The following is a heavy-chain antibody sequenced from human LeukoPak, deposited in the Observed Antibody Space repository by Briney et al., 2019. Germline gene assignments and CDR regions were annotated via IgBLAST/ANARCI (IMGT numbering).Heavy chain of an antibody. J-gene: IGHJ4*02. Sequence: LSLTCAVYGGSFSGYYWSWIRQPPGKGMEWIGEINHSGSTNYNPSLKSRVTISVDTSKNQSSLKLSSVTAADAAVYYCARGTTYYYGSGSYYNDYWGQGTLVTVSS. V-gene: IGHV4-34*01. CDR3: ARGTTYYYGSGSYYNDY. D-gene: IGHD3-10*01. CDR2: INHSGST. CDR1: GGSFSGYY.